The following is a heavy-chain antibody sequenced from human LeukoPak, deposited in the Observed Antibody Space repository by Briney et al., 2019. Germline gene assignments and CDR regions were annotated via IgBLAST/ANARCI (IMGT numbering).Heavy chain of an antibody. J-gene: IGHJ4*02. CDR3: ARHADGGVFIKTYFFDS. V-gene: IGHV4-59*08. CDR1: GASVSNYY. CDR2: ISDSGSP. D-gene: IGHD3-16*01. Sequence: SETLSLTCSVSGASVSNYYWSWLRQTPGKGLEWIGHISDSGSPTCNPSLKSRVTISEDMSKNQISLNLRSVTAPDTAVYYCARHADGGVFIKTYFFDSWGQGFLVSVSS.